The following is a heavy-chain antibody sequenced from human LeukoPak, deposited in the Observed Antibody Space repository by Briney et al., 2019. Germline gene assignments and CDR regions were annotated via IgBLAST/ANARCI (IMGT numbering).Heavy chain of an antibody. CDR3: ARDRKMFYSDSSGYMDV. CDR1: GGSINNYY. Sequence: SETLSLTCTVSGGSINNYYWSWIRQPPGKGLEWIGYIHYSGSTNYNPSLKSRVTISVDTSKNEFSLKVRSVTAADTAVYYCARDRKMFYSDSSGYMDVWGKGTAVTVSS. CDR2: IHYSGST. D-gene: IGHD3-22*01. J-gene: IGHJ6*03. V-gene: IGHV4-59*01.